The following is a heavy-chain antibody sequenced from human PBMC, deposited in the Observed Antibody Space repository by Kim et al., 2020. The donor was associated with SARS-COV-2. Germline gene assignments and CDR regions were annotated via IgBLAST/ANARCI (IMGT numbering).Heavy chain of an antibody. CDR2: INSDGSST. CDR1: GFTFSSYW. V-gene: IGHV3-74*01. J-gene: IGHJ6*02. CDR3: ARADTAMPWPYYYYYGMDV. D-gene: IGHD5-18*01. Sequence: GGSLRLSCAASGFTFSSYWMHWVRQAPGKGLVWVSRINSDGSSTSYADSVKGRFTISRDNAKNTLYLQMNSLRAEDTAVYYCARADTAMPWPYYYYYGMDVWGQGTTVTVSS.